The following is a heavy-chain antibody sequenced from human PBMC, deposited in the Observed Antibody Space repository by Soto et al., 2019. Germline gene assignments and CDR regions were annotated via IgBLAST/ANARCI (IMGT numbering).Heavy chain of an antibody. J-gene: IGHJ6*02. CDR3: ARVSGRYYYGMDV. V-gene: IGHV4-4*02. Sequence: SETLSLTCAVSGGSIGSSNWWSWVRQPPGKGLEWIGEIYHSGSTNYNPSLKSRVTISVDKSKNQFSLKLSSVTAADTAVYYCARVSGRYYYGMDVWGQGTTVTVSS. CDR1: GGSIGSSNW. D-gene: IGHD1-26*01. CDR2: IYHSGST.